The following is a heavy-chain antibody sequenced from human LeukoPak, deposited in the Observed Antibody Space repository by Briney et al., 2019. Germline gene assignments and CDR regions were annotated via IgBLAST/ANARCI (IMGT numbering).Heavy chain of an antibody. CDR1: GYSFTSYW. D-gene: IGHD3-22*01. V-gene: IGHV5-51*01. J-gene: IGHJ4*02. CDR3: ARGEYYYDSSGYWQFDY. CDR2: IYPGDSDT. Sequence: GESLKISCKGSGYSFTSYWIGWVRQMPGKGLEWMGIIYPGDSDTRYSPSFQGQVTISADKSIGTAYLQWSSLKASDTAMYYCARGEYYYDSSGYWQFDYWGQGTLVTVSS.